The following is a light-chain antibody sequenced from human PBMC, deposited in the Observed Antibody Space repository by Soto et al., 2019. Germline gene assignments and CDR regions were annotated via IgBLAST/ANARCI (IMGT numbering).Light chain of an antibody. V-gene: IGKV3-20*01. J-gene: IGKJ2*01. CDR2: GAS. Sequence: DIVLTQYPGTLSLSPGERATLSCRASQGVSSSYLAWYQQKPGQAPRLLIYGASGRATGIPDRFSGSGSGTDFTLTISRLEPEDFAVYYCQQYCSSPMYTFGQGTKLEIK. CDR3: QQYCSSPMYT. CDR1: QGVSSSY.